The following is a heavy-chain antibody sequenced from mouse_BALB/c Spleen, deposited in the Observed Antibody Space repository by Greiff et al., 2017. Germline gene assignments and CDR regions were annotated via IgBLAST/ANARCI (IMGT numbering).Heavy chain of an antibody. CDR3: TRGKYGPLYAMDY. CDR2: INPGSGGT. Sequence: QVQLKQSGAELVRPGTSVKVSCKASGYAFTNYLIEWVKQRPGQGLEWIGVINPGSGGTNYNEKFKGKATLTADKSSSTAYMQLSSLTSDDSAVYYCTRGKYGPLYAMDYWGQGTSVTVSS. D-gene: IGHD2-10*02. CDR1: GYAFTNYL. V-gene: IGHV1-54*03. J-gene: IGHJ4*01.